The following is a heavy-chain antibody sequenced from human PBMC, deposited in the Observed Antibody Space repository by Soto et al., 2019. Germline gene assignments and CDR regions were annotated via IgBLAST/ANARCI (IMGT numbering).Heavy chain of an antibody. D-gene: IGHD3-22*01. V-gene: IGHV5-51*01. CDR2: IYPGDSDT. CDR1: GDRFSIFW. Sequence: XDSLQVSWKCFGDRFSIFWIGLVLQMPGKGLEWMGIIYPGDSDTTYSPSFQGQVTISVDTSISTAYLQWSSLKASDTAMYYCARLSYNARSGSGHFEYWGQRTLVTVSS. CDR3: ARLSYNARSGSGHFEY. J-gene: IGHJ4*02.